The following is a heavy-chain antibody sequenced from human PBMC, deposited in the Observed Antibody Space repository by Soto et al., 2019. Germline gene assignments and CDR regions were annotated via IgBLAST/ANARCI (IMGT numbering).Heavy chain of an antibody. D-gene: IGHD3-3*01. Sequence: SLRLSCAASGFTFSSYAMSWVRQAPGKGLEWVSAISGSGGSTYYADSVKGRFTISRDNSKNTLYLQMNSLRAEDTAVYYCAKGPNYDFWSGYYRYYMDVWGKGTTVTVSS. V-gene: IGHV3-23*01. J-gene: IGHJ6*03. CDR3: AKGPNYDFWSGYYRYYMDV. CDR2: ISGSGGST. CDR1: GFTFSSYA.